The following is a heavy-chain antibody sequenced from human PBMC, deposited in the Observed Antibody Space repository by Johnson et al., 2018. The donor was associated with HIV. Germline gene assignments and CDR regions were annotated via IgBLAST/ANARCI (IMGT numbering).Heavy chain of an antibody. Sequence: MQLVESGGGLVQPGGSLRLSCAASGFTVSSNYMSWVRQAPGKGLEWVSVIYSGGSTYYADSVKGRFTISRDNSKNTLYLQMNSLRPEDTSVYYCAKDRYGGSYPDAFDIWGQGTMVTVSS. CDR1: GFTVSSNY. J-gene: IGHJ3*02. V-gene: IGHV3-66*01. CDR2: IYSGGST. CDR3: AKDRYGGSYPDAFDI. D-gene: IGHD1-26*01.